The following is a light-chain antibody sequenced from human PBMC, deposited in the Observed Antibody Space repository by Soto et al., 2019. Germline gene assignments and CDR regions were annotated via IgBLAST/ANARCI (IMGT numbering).Light chain of an antibody. Sequence: IVLTQSPATLSVSPGERATLSCRASQAVGSNLAWYQQRPGQAPRLLIYDASTRATGIPHRFSGVGSGTDFTHTISSLQSDECAVYYCQHFNKWPHMPSFGGGTKLAIK. CDR2: DAS. CDR3: QHFNKWPHMPS. V-gene: IGKV3-15*01. J-gene: IGKJ4*01. CDR1: QAVGSN.